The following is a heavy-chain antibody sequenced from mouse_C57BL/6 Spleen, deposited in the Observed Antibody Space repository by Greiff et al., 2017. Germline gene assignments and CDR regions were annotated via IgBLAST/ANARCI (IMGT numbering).Heavy chain of an antibody. CDR1: GYTFTSYG. D-gene: IGHD2-5*01. CDR3: AREGVSKGVAY. Sequence: VQLQQSGAELARPGASVKLSCKASGYTFTSYGLSWVKQRTGQGLEWIGEIYPRSGNTYYNEKFKGKATLTADKSSRTAYMELRSLTSEDSAVYFCAREGVSKGVAYWGQVTLVTVSA. V-gene: IGHV1-81*01. J-gene: IGHJ3*01. CDR2: IYPRSGNT.